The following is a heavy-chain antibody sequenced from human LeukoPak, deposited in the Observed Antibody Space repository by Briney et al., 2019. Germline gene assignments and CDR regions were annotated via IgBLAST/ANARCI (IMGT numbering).Heavy chain of an antibody. CDR3: ARVDLGYSSGWYPLDFDY. V-gene: IGHV3-74*01. Sequence: GGSLRLSCAASGFTFSSYWMHWVRHAPGKGLVWVSRINTDGSSTSYADSVKGRFTISRDNAKNSLYLQMNSLRAEDTAVYYCARVDLGYSSGWYPLDFDYWGQGVLVTVSS. CDR2: INTDGSST. D-gene: IGHD6-19*01. CDR1: GFTFSSYW. J-gene: IGHJ4*02.